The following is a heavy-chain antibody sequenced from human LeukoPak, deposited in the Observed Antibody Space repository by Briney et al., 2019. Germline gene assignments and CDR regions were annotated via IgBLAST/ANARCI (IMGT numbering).Heavy chain of an antibody. V-gene: IGHV4-39*01. J-gene: IGHJ3*02. CDR3: ASSLRYVIVVVISEAFDI. CDR1: GGSISSISYY. D-gene: IGHD3-22*01. Sequence: SETLSLTCTVSGGSISSISYYWGWIRQPPGKGLEWIGSIYYSGSTYYNPSLKSRVTISVDTSKNQFSLKLSSVTAADTAVYYCASSLRYVIVVVISEAFDIWGQGTMVTVSS. CDR2: IYYSGST.